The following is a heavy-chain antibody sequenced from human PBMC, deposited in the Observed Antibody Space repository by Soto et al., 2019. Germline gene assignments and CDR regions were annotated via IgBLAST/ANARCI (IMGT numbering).Heavy chain of an antibody. D-gene: IGHD6-6*01. V-gene: IGHV4-59*01. J-gene: IGHJ4*02. CDR2: NXYSGSX. CDR1: RGSITSYY. Sequence: XXTLCLSCTVARGSITSYYWSWIRQPPGWGLEWIGYNXYSGSXNYNTYLKSRXXISVDKSXXXFSLKLSSVTAPETAVYYCASESIAALGDFDYWGQGTPVTVSS. CDR3: ASESIAALGDFDY.